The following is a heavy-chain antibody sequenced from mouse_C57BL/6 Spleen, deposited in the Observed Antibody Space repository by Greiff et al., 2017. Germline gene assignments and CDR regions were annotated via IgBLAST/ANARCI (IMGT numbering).Heavy chain of an antibody. CDR2: IYPGDGDT. CDR1: GYAFSSSW. Sequence: QVQLKQSGPELVKPGASVKISCKASGYAFSSSWMNWVKQRPGKGLEWIGRIYPGDGDTNYNGKFKGKATLTADKSSSTAYMPLSSLTSEDSAVYFCAREGELRIDYWGQGTTLTVSS. CDR3: AREGELRIDY. D-gene: IGHD1-1*01. J-gene: IGHJ2*01. V-gene: IGHV1-82*01.